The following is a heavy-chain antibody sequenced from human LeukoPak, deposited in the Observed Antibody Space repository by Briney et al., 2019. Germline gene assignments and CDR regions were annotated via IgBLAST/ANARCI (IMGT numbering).Heavy chain of an antibody. CDR1: GFTFSSYE. J-gene: IGHJ4*02. Sequence: GGSLRLSCAASGFTFSSYEMNWVRQAPGKGLEWVSYISSSGSTIYYADSVKGRFTISRENAKNALYLQMNSLRAEDTAIYYCTRGYYGPDYWGQGTLVPVPS. CDR2: ISSSGSTI. D-gene: IGHD3-10*01. V-gene: IGHV3-48*03. CDR3: TRGYYGPDY.